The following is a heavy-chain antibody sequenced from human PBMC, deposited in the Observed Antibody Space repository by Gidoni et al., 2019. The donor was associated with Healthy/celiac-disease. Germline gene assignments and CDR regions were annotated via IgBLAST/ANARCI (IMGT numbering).Heavy chain of an antibody. CDR3: AKAGYDFWSGYSGLFDY. D-gene: IGHD3-3*01. Sequence: EVQLLESGGGLVQRGGSLRLSCAASGVTFSSYAMSWVRQAPGKGLEWVSAISGSGGSTYYADSVKGRFTISRDNSKNTLYLQMNSLRAEDTAVYYCAKAGYDFWSGYSGLFDYWGQGTLVTVSS. CDR2: ISGSGGST. J-gene: IGHJ4*02. V-gene: IGHV3-23*01. CDR1: GVTFSSYA.